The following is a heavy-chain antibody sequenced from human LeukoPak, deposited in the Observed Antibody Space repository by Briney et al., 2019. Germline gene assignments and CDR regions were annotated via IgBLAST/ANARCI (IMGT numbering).Heavy chain of an antibody. CDR3: AKVRFLEWLPDY. J-gene: IGHJ4*02. D-gene: IGHD3-3*01. Sequence: PGGSLRLSCAASGFTFSSYGMHWVRQAPGKGLEWVAVISYDGSNKYYADSVKGRFTISRDNSKNTLYLQMNSLRAEDTAVYYCAKVRFLEWLPDYWGQGTLVTVSS. CDR2: ISYDGSNK. CDR1: GFTFSSYG. V-gene: IGHV3-30*18.